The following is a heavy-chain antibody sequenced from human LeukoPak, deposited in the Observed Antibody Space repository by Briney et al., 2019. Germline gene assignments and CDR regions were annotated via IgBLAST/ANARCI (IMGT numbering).Heavy chain of an antibody. J-gene: IGHJ4*02. V-gene: IGHV3-74*01. Sequence: AEGSLRLSCADSGFTFGRYWMHWVRQAPGKGLVWVSHITTDGSGTSYADSVKGRFTISRDNAKNTLYLQMNSLRAEDTAVYYCARGAIVGANFDYWGQGTLVTVSS. CDR1: GFTFGRYW. CDR3: ARGAIVGANFDY. D-gene: IGHD1-26*01. CDR2: ITTDGSGT.